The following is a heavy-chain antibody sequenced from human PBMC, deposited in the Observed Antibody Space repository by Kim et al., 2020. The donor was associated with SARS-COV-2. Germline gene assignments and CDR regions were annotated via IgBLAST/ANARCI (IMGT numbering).Heavy chain of an antibody. D-gene: IGHD2-2*03. Sequence: GGSLRLSCAASGFTFSSYWMSWVRQAPGKGLEWVANIKQDGSEKYYVDSVKGRFTISRDNAKNSLYLQMNSLRAEDTAVYYCARIKSGYLDYYYYGMDVWGQGTTVTASS. J-gene: IGHJ6*02. CDR3: ARIKSGYLDYYYYGMDV. V-gene: IGHV3-7*01. CDR2: IKQDGSEK. CDR1: GFTFSSYW.